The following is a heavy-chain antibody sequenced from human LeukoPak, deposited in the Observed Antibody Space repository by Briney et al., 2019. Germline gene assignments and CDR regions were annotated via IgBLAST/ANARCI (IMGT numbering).Heavy chain of an antibody. CDR1: GVSITSYY. V-gene: IGHV4-4*07. CDR3: ARVSLVLRFLEWLPYYMDV. Sequence: SETLSLTCTVSGVSITSYYWSWIRQPAGKGLEWIGRIHTSGSTNYNSSLKSRVTMSVDTSKNQFSLKLSSVTAADTAVYYCARVSLVLRFLEWLPYYMDVWGKGTTVTVSS. CDR2: IHTSGST. D-gene: IGHD3-3*01. J-gene: IGHJ6*03.